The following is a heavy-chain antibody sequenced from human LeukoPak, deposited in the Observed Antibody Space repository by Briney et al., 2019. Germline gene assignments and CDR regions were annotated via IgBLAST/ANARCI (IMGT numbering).Heavy chain of an antibody. CDR2: IYPSDAGT. V-gene: IGHV5-51*01. CDR1: GYSSTSYW. D-gene: IGHD6-13*01. CDR3: ASDIAAAGGFNY. J-gene: IGHJ4*02. Sequence: GGSLKISSKASGYSSTSYWVGWGRQMPGKGLEWMGIIYPSDAGTRYSPASQCQVTIATDKSIITVYLQWSSVKASDTAMYYCASDIAAAGGFNYWGQGTQVTVSS.